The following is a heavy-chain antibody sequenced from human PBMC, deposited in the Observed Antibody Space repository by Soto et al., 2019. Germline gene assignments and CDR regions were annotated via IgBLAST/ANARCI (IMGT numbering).Heavy chain of an antibody. CDR3: ARWSYLDY. CDR1: GFTFSNFW. J-gene: IGHJ4*02. Sequence: GGSLRLSCAASGFTFSNFWMHWVRQAPGKGLVWVSRIYSDGSGKTFYADSVKGRFSISRDTSQSTLYLQMNSLRADDTAMYYCARWSYLDYWGQGTRVTVSS. CDR2: IYSDGSGKT. V-gene: IGHV3-74*01. D-gene: IGHD3-3*01.